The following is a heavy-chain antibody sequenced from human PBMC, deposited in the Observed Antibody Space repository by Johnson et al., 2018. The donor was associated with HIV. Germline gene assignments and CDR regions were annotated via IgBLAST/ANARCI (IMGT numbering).Heavy chain of an antibody. D-gene: IGHD5-24*01. Sequence: VKLVESGGGLVKPGGSLRLSCAAYEFTFSDYYMNWIRQAPGKGLEWVSAISGSGGSTYYADSVKGRFTISRDNSKNTLYLQMNSLRAEDTAVYYCAKDSGDGYNRWGIFNIWGQGTMVTVSS. CDR3: AKDSGDGYNRWGIFNI. V-gene: IGHV3-23*04. J-gene: IGHJ3*02. CDR2: ISGSGGST. CDR1: EFTFSDYY.